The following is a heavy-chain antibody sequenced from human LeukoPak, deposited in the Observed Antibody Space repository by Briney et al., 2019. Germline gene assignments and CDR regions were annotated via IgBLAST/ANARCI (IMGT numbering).Heavy chain of an antibody. V-gene: IGHV1-2*02. CDR3: ARVLPGIAAAGTLAEKKQKRFDP. J-gene: IGHJ5*02. CDR2: INPNSGGT. Sequence: ASVKVSCKASGYTFTGYYMHWVRQAPGQGLEWMGWINPNSGGTNYAQKFQGRVTMTRDTSISTAYMEPSSLRSEDTAVYYCARVLPGIAAAGTLAEKKQKRFDPWGQGTLVTVSS. CDR1: GYTFTGYY. D-gene: IGHD6-13*01.